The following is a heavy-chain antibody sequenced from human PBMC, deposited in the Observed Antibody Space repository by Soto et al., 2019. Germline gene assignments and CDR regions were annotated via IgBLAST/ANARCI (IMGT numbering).Heavy chain of an antibody. D-gene: IGHD3-10*01. V-gene: IGHV5-10-1*01. J-gene: IGHJ6*02. Sequence: GESLKISCKGSGYSFTSYWISWVRQMPGKGLEWMGRIDPSDSYTNYSPSFQGHVTISADKSISTAYLQWSSLKASDTATYYCARHGYYDSGSYYNNYYYGMDVWAQGTTVTVS. CDR3: ARHGYYDSGSYYNNYYYGMDV. CDR1: GYSFTSYW. CDR2: IDPSDSYT.